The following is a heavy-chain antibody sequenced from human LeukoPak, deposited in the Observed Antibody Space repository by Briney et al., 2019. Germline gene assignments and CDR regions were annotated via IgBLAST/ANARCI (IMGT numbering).Heavy chain of an antibody. J-gene: IGHJ4*02. V-gene: IGHV3-33*01. CDR2: IWFDGSNK. D-gene: IGHD3-10*01. CDR3: ARDQNYASGSHNLPFDF. Sequence: GGSLRLSCAASGFTFSHYGMHWVRQAPGKGLEWVAVIWFDGSNKYYADSVNGRFTISRDNSKNTLYLQMNSLRAEDTAVYYCARDQNYASGSHNLPFDFWGQGALVTVSS. CDR1: GFTFSHYG.